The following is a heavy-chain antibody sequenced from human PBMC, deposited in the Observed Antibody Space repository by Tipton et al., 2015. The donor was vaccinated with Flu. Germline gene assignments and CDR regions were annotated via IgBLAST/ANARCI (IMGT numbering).Heavy chain of an antibody. V-gene: IGHV4-39*07. CDR2: IYYSGST. D-gene: IGHD3-10*01. J-gene: IGHJ4*02. CDR1: GGSISSNSYY. Sequence: LRLSCIVSGGSISSNSYYWGWIRQPPGKGLEWIGSIYYSGSTYYNPSLKSRVTISVDTSKNQFSLKLSSVTAADTAVYYCARGTPLWFGDLDYWGQGTLVTVSS. CDR3: ARGTPLWFGDLDY.